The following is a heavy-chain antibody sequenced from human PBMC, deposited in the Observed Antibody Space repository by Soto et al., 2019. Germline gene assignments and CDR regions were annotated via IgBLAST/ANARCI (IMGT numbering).Heavy chain of an antibody. V-gene: IGHV4-4*07. CDR3: ARGHGDYVDS. CDR2: IYSSGST. CDR1: GGSISSYY. Sequence: QVQLQESDPGLVKPSETLSLTCTVSGGSISSYYWSWIRQPAGKGLEYIGRIYSSGSTNYNPSLKSRVTMSVDTSKNQFSLKLTSVTGADTAVYYCARGHGDYVDSWGQGTLVTVSS. D-gene: IGHD4-17*01. J-gene: IGHJ4*02.